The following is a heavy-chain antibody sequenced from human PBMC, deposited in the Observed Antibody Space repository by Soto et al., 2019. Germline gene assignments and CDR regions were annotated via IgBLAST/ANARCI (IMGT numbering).Heavy chain of an antibody. CDR2: FDPEDGET. D-gene: IGHD5-18*01. V-gene: IGHV1-24*01. CDR3: AATGYSYTPVFWFDP. Sequence: ASVKVSCKVSGYTLTELSMHWVRQAPGKGLEWMGGFDPEDGETIYAQKFQGRVTMTEDTSTDTAYMELSSLRSEDTAVYYCAATGYSYTPVFWFDPWGQGTLVTVSS. J-gene: IGHJ5*02. CDR1: GYTLTELS.